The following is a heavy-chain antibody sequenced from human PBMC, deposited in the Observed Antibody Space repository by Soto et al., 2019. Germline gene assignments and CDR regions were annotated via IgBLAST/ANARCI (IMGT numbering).Heavy chain of an antibody. CDR1: GFPFSSYN. J-gene: IGHJ4*02. Sequence: LRLSCAASGFPFSSYNMNWVRQAPGKGLEWVSSITSTTSDIYYADSVRGRFTISRDNAKNSLYLHMNSLRAEDTAVYYCARPYSGSYSFDYWGQGTLVTVSS. V-gene: IGHV3-21*01. CDR3: ARPYSGSYSFDY. CDR2: ITSTTSDI. D-gene: IGHD1-26*01.